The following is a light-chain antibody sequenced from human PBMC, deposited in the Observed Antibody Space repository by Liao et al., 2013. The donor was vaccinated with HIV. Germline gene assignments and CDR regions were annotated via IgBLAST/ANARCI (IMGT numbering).Light chain of an antibody. J-gene: IGLJ3*02. CDR1: KLGDKY. Sequence: SYELTQPPSVSVSPGQTASITCSGDKLGDKYASWYQQRPGQSPVLVIYQDSKRPSGIPERFSGSNSGNTATLTISGTQAMDEADYYCQAWDSSFWVFGGGTKLTVL. CDR3: QAWDSSFWV. V-gene: IGLV3-1*01. CDR2: QDS.